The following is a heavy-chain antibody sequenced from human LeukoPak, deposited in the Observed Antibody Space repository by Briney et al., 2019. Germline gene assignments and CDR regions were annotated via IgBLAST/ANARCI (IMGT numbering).Heavy chain of an antibody. D-gene: IGHD3-10*01. CDR2: IKSKTDGGTT. V-gene: IGHV3-15*01. CDR3: TTETMVRGVNNPTYYYYGVDV. J-gene: IGHJ6*02. CDR1: GFTFSNAW. Sequence: GGSLRLSCAASGFTFSNAWMSWVRQAPGKGLEWVGRIKSKTDGGTTDYAAPVKGRFTISRDDSKNTLYLQMNSLKTEDTAVYYCTTETMVRGVNNPTYYYYGVDVWGQGATVTVSS.